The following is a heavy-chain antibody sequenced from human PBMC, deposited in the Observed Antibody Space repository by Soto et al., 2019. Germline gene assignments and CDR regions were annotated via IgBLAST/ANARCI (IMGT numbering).Heavy chain of an antibody. CDR3: ARRSFQEVGAVDT. V-gene: IGHV4-4*02. CDR1: GDPIISHNW. CDR2: IYHTGST. J-gene: IGHJ5*02. Sequence: QVQLQESGPGLVKPSGTLSLTCAVSGDPIISHNWWNWVRQSPGKGLEWIGEIYHTGSTNYNPSLNSRVSISIDKSKNQFSLKLSSVTAADTAVYYCARRSFQEVGAVDTWGQGSLVTVSS. D-gene: IGHD1-26*01.